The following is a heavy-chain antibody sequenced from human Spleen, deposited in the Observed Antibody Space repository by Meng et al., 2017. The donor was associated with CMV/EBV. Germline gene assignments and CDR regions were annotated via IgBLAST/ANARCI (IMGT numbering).Heavy chain of an antibody. CDR2: ITSTGSFI. Sequence: GESLKISCTASGFTFSSYFMNWVRQAPGKGLEWVASITSTGSFIYYRDSLKGRFTISRDNTKNSLFLQMNSLRAEDTAVYYCARDRDIYSSSSADYWGQGTLVTVSS. CDR1: GFTFSSYF. CDR3: ARDRDIYSSSSADY. J-gene: IGHJ4*02. V-gene: IGHV3-21*01. D-gene: IGHD6-6*01.